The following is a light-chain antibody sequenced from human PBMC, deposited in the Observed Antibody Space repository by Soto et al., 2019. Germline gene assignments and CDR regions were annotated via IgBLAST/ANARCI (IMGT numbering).Light chain of an antibody. CDR1: SSDIGGYNY. J-gene: IGLJ1*01. V-gene: IGLV2-14*01. CDR2: EVT. CDR3: SSYTSSSTYV. Sequence: QSVLTQPASVSGSPGQSITISCTGASSDIGGYNYVSWYQQHPGKAPKLMIYEVTNRPSGVSDRFSGSKSDNTASLTISGLQAEDEADYYCSSYTSSSTYVFGTGTKLT.